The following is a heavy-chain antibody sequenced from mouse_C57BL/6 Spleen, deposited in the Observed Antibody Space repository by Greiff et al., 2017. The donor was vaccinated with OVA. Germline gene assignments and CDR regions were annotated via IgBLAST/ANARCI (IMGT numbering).Heavy chain of an antibody. Sequence: EVKLQQSGAELVKPGASVKLSCTASGFNIKDYYMHWVKQRTEQGLEWIGRIDPEDGETKYAPKFQGKATITADTSSNTAYLQLSSLTSEDTAVYDCARGLVGRSSYGYFDVWGTGTTVTVSS. J-gene: IGHJ1*03. V-gene: IGHV14-2*01. CDR3: ARGLVGRSSYGYFDV. D-gene: IGHD1-1*01. CDR2: IDPEDGET. CDR1: GFNIKDYY.